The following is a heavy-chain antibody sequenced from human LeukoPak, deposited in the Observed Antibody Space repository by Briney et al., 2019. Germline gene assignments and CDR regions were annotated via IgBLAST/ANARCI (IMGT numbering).Heavy chain of an antibody. V-gene: IGHV3-21*01. CDR1: GFTFSSYS. Sequence: GGSLRLSCAASGFTFSSYSMNWVRQAPGKGLEWVSSISSSSSYIYYADSAKGRFTISRDNAKNSLYLQMNSLRAEDTAVYYCARDHTLLRFLEWLPFDYWGQGTLVTVSS. CDR2: ISSSSSYI. D-gene: IGHD3-3*01. CDR3: ARDHTLLRFLEWLPFDY. J-gene: IGHJ4*02.